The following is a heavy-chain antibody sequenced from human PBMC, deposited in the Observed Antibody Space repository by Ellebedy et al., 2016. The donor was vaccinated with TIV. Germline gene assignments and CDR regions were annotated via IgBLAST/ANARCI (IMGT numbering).Heavy chain of an antibody. CDR3: AKDRVMLWFGELFPTFDY. J-gene: IGHJ4*02. CDR2: IWYDGSNK. CDR1: GFTFSSYG. V-gene: IGHV3-33*06. D-gene: IGHD3-10*01. Sequence: GGSLRLXXAASGFTFSSYGMHWVRQAPGKGLEWVAVIWYDGSNKYYADSVKGRFTISRDNSKNTLYLQMNSLRAEDTAVYYCAKDRVMLWFGELFPTFDYWGQGTLVTVSS.